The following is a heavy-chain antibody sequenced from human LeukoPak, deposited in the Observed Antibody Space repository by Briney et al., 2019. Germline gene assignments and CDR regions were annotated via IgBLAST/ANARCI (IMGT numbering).Heavy chain of an antibody. V-gene: IGHV4-59*01. Sequence: SETLSLTSTVSGGSISSYYWSWIRQPPAKGLEWIGYIYYSGSTNYNPSLKSRVTISVDTSKNQFSLKLSSVTAADTAVYYCARGDVALDYWGQGTLVTVSP. CDR2: IYYSGST. CDR1: GGSISSYY. D-gene: IGHD2-21*01. CDR3: ARGDVALDY. J-gene: IGHJ4*02.